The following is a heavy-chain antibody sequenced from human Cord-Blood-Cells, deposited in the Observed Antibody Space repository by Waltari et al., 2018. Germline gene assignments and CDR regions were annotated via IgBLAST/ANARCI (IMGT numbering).Heavy chain of an antibody. CDR3: ARGVRGSYSSSFRYQH. J-gene: IGHJ1*01. CDR1: GYTFTSYD. Sequence: QVQLVQSGAEVKKPGASVKVSCKASGYTFTSYDITWVRQAPGQGLEWMGWMNPNSGNTGYAQKFQGRVTMTRNTSISTAYMELSSLRSEDTAVYYCARGVRGSYSSSFRYQHWGQGTLVTVSS. CDR2: MNPNSGNT. D-gene: IGHD6-13*01. V-gene: IGHV1-8*01.